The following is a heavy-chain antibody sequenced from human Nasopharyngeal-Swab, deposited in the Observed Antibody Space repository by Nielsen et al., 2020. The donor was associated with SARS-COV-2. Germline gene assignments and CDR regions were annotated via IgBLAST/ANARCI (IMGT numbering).Heavy chain of an antibody. CDR2: INPYNGDT. J-gene: IGHJ4*02. V-gene: IGHV1-2*02. CDR3: AREPDMVRGITLFDY. D-gene: IGHD3-10*01. Sequence: ASVKVSCKTSGYTFTDYYIHWVRQVPGQGLEWVGCINPYNGDTFYAQNFQGRVTVTRDTSRSTAYIDLSRLRSDDTAVYYCAREPDMVRGITLFDYWGQGTLVTVSS. CDR1: GYTFTDYY.